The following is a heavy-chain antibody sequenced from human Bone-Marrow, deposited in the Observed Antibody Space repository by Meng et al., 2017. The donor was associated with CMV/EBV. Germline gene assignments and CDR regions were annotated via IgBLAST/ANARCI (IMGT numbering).Heavy chain of an antibody. D-gene: IGHD1/OR15-1a*01. V-gene: IGHV4-59*01. CDR1: GGSISSYY. CDR3: ARDILEHKAFEM. CDR2: IYYSGST. J-gene: IGHJ3*02. Sequence: GSLRLSCTASGGSISSYYWSWIRQPPGKGLEWIGYIYYSGSTNYNPSLKSRVTISVDTSKNQFSLKLSSVTAADTAVYYCARDILEHKAFEMWGRGTMVTVSS.